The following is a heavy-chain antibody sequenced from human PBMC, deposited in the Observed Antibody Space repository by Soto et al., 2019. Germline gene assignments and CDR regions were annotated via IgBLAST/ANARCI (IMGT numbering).Heavy chain of an antibody. J-gene: IGHJ4*02. Sequence: QVQLVESGGGVVQPGRSLRLSCAASGFTFSNYAIHWVRQAPGKGLEWVAVLSYAGNNVHYADSVKGRFTVSRDNSRNTLFLQMNRLRAEDTALYYCARGPIGDASMVTNYFDYWGQGTLVTVSS. V-gene: IGHV3-30-3*01. CDR2: LSYAGNNV. D-gene: IGHD5-18*01. CDR1: GFTFSNYA. CDR3: ARGPIGDASMVTNYFDY.